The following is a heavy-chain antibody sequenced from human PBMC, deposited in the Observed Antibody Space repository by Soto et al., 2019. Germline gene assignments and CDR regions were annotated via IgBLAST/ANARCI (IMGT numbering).Heavy chain of an antibody. CDR3: ATSQKGYNWNYFDH. D-gene: IGHD1-20*01. V-gene: IGHV4-39*01. CDR1: GHSVSRGSYY. J-gene: IGHJ4*02. Sequence: PSETLSLTCTVSGHSVSRGSYYWSWIRQPPGKGLEWIGSVFYTGFTSYNPSLESRVSVSVDTSKNQFSLKVSGVSAADTAVYYCATSQKGYNWNYFDHWVQGALVTVSS. CDR2: VFYTGFT.